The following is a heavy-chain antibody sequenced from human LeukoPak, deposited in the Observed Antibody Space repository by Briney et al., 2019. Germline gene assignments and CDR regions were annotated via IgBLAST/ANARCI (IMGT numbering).Heavy chain of an antibody. CDR2: SSGSGGST. V-gene: IGHV3-23*01. CDR1: GFTFSSYA. Sequence: GGSLRLSCAASGFTFSSYAMSCVRRAPGKGLEWVSASSGSGGSTYYAASVKGRSTISQDHSKNPLYLQMNSLRAEDTAVYYCAKSRGGWYANDAFDICGQGTMVTVSS. CDR3: AKSRGGWYANDAFDI. J-gene: IGHJ3*02. D-gene: IGHD6-19*01.